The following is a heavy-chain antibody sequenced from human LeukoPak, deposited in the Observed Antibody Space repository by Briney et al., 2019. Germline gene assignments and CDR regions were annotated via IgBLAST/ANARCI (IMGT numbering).Heavy chain of an antibody. CDR3: ARDRLTSGSYFFDY. J-gene: IGHJ4*02. CDR1: AFTFSDYS. Sequence: GGSLRLSCAASAFTFSDYSMNWVRQAPGKGLEWISYISGRSSTIYYADSVRGRFTISRDNAKNSLYLQMNSLRAEDTAVYYCARDRLTSGSYFFDYWGQGTLVTVSS. D-gene: IGHD1-26*01. V-gene: IGHV3-48*01. CDR2: ISGRSSTI.